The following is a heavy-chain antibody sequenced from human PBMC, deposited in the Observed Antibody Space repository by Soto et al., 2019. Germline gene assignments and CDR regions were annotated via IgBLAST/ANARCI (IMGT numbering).Heavy chain of an antibody. J-gene: IGHJ4*02. CDR3: VRVALTHGRGERPFDY. D-gene: IGHD3-10*01. CDR1: GFTFSDHY. Sequence: SLGLSCAASGFTFSDHYMDWVRQAPGKGLEWVGRIGNKANSYTTDYAASVKGRFTISRDDLKNSLYLEMNNLKTEDTALYYCVRVALTHGRGERPFDYWGQGTLVTVSS. CDR2: IGNKANSYTT. V-gene: IGHV3-72*01.